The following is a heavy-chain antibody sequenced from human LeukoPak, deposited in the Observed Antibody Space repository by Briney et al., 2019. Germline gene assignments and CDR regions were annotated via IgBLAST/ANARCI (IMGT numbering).Heavy chain of an antibody. CDR1: GYTLTELS. CDR3: ARGTENIVVVPAADYYYYYMDV. CDR2: FDPEDGET. J-gene: IGHJ6*03. V-gene: IGHV1-24*01. Sequence: ASVKVSCKVSGYTLTELSMHWVRQAPGKGLEWMGGFDPEDGETIYAQKFQGRVTMTEDTSTDTAYMELSSLRSDDTAVYYCARGTENIVVVPAADYYYYYMDVWGKGTTVTVSS. D-gene: IGHD2-2*01.